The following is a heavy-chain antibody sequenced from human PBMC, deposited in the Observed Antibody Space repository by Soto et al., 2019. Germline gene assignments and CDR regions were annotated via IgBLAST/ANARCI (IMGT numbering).Heavy chain of an antibody. J-gene: IGHJ3*02. V-gene: IGHV3-11*01. CDR1: GFTFSDYY. Sequence: QVQLVESGGGLVKPGGSLRLSCAASGFTFSDYYMSWIRQAPGKGLEWVSYISSSGSTIYYADSVKGRFTSSRDNAKNSLSLQVNILRAEDTAVYYCARDSGYDYVNDAFDIWGQGTMVTVSS. CDR2: ISSSGSTI. D-gene: IGHD5-12*01. CDR3: ARDSGYDYVNDAFDI.